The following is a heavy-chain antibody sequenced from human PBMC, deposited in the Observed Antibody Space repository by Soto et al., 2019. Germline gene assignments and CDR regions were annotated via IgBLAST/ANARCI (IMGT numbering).Heavy chain of an antibody. CDR1: GLRFSSLW. J-gene: IGHJ4*02. V-gene: IGHV3-7*01. CDR3: ATGTLHFGY. Sequence: EVQLVESGGGLVQPGGSLRLSCEASGLRFSSLWMTWVRQAPGKGLEWVANIKEDGSEKNYLDSVEGRFTISRDNAKNSLNLQMSNLRAEDTAVYYCATGTLHFGYCGQGTLVTVSS. CDR2: IKEDGSEK.